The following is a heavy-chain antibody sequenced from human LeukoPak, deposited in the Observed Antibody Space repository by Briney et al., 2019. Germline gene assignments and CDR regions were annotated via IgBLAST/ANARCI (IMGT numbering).Heavy chain of an antibody. CDR3: ARVYDILTGPFFDY. CDR2: IKQDGSEK. Sequence: GGSLRLSCAASGFSFSSYWMSWVRQAPGKGLEWVANIKQDGSEKYYVDSVKGRFTISRDNAKNSLYLQMNSLRAEDTAVYYCARVYDILTGPFFDYWGQGTLVTVSS. D-gene: IGHD3-9*01. V-gene: IGHV3-7*01. J-gene: IGHJ4*02. CDR1: GFSFSSYW.